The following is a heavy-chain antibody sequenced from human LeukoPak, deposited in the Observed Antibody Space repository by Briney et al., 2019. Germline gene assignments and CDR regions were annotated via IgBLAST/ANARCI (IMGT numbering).Heavy chain of an antibody. CDR3: ARDRYVTGTTGFDY. V-gene: IGHV3-33*08. CDR1: GFTFSSYG. Sequence: GGSLRLSCAASGFTFSSYGMHWVRQAPGKGLEWPAGIATDGSFAYYADSVKGRFTLSRDNSKNTLYLQMDSLRAEDTAVYYCARDRYVTGTTGFDYWGQGTLVTVSS. J-gene: IGHJ4*02. CDR2: IATDGSFA. D-gene: IGHD1-20*01.